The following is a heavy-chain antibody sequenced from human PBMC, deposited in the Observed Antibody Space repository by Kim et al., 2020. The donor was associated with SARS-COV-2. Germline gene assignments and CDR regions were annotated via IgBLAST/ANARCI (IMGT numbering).Heavy chain of an antibody. J-gene: IGHJ5*02. CDR3: ARHSSGWYGNWFDP. Sequence: ADSVKGRFTISRDNAKNSLYLQMNSLRAEDTAVYYCARHSSGWYGNWFDPWGQGTLVTVSS. V-gene: IGHV3-11*01. D-gene: IGHD6-19*01.